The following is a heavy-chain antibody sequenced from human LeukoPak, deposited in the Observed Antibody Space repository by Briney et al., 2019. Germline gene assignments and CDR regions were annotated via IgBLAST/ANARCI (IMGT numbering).Heavy chain of an antibody. CDR3: ARDDFWSGYYKDFDY. J-gene: IGHJ4*02. CDR1: GFTFSSYW. D-gene: IGHD3-3*01. Sequence: GGSLRLSCAASGFTFSSYWMSWVRQAPGKGLEWVADIKQDGSEKYYVDSVKGRFTISRDNAKNSLYLQMNSLRAEDTAVYYCARDDFWSGYYKDFDYWGQGTLVTVSS. CDR2: IKQDGSEK. V-gene: IGHV3-7*01.